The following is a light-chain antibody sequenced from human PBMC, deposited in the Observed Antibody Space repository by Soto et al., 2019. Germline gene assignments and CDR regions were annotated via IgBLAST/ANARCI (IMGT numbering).Light chain of an antibody. CDR2: DAS. V-gene: IGKV1-5*01. CDR1: QSISSW. Sequence: DIPMTQSPSTLSASVGDRVTITCRASQSISSWLAWYQQKPGKAPKLLIYDASSLESGVPSRFIGSGSGTEFTLTISSLQPDDFATDYCQQYNSYPFTFGPGTKVDIK. J-gene: IGKJ3*01. CDR3: QQYNSYPFT.